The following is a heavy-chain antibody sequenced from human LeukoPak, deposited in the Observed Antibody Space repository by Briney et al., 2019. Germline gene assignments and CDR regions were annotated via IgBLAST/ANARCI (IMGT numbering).Heavy chain of an antibody. CDR3: ARTAPGTNLGGYYYYMDV. J-gene: IGHJ6*03. V-gene: IGHV3-23*01. CDR1: GFTFSSYA. CDR2: VSGSGGST. Sequence: GGSLRLSCAASGFTFSSYAMSWVRQAPGKGLEWVSAVSGSGGSTYYADSVKGRFTISRDNSKNTLYLQMNSLRAEDTAVYYCARTAPGTNLGGYYYYMDVWGKGTTVTVSS. D-gene: IGHD1/OR15-1a*01.